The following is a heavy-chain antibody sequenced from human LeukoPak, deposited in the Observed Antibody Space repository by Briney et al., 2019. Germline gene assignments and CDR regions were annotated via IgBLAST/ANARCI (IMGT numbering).Heavy chain of an antibody. CDR2: IRSKAYGGTT. J-gene: IGHJ4*02. V-gene: IGHV3-49*03. CDR3: TRPILQYFDWPSPNY. Sequence: GGSLRLSCSTSGFTFGDYAMNWFRQAPGRGLEWVGFIRSKAYGGTTQYAASVKDRFTISRDDSQGIAYLQMNSLKIEDTAVYYCTRPILQYFDWPSPNYWGQGTLVTVSS. CDR1: GFTFGDYA. D-gene: IGHD3-9*01.